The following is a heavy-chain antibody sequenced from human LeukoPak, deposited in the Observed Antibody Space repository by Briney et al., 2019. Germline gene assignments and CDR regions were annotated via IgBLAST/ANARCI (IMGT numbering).Heavy chain of an antibody. Sequence: SETLSLTCTVSGGSISSYYWSWIRQPPGKGLEWIGYIYYSGSTNYNPSLKSRVTISVDTSKNQFSLKLSSVTAADTAVYYCARKRSDYDFWSGSPSEYYFDYWGQGTLVTVSS. CDR2: IYYSGST. V-gene: IGHV4-59*01. J-gene: IGHJ4*02. CDR3: ARKRSDYDFWSGSPSEYYFDY. D-gene: IGHD3-3*01. CDR1: GGSISSYY.